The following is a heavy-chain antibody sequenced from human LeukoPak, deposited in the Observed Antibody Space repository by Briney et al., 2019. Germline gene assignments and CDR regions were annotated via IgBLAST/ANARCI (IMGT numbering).Heavy chain of an antibody. CDR1: GFILSNHW. J-gene: IGHJ6*02. V-gene: IGHV3-7*03. CDR2: MNKDGSEK. D-gene: IGHD1/OR15-1a*01. CDR3: ARNNDMDV. Sequence: GSSLRLSCAASGFILSNHWMTWVRQAPGKGPGWVANMNKDGSEKYYVDSVKGRFTISRDTAENSLYLQMNNLRAEDTALYYCARNNDMDVWGQGTTVIVSS.